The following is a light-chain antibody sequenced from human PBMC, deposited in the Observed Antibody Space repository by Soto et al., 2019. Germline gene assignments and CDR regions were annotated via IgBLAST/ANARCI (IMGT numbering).Light chain of an antibody. CDR1: QSVSSN. J-gene: IGKJ4*01. V-gene: IGKV3-15*01. Sequence: EIVMTQSPATLSVSPGERATLSCRASQSVSSNLAWYQQKPGQAPRLLIYGASTRATGIPARFSGSGSGTEFTLTINSPQSEDFAVYYCQHYNNWPLTFGGGTNVDIK. CDR2: GAS. CDR3: QHYNNWPLT.